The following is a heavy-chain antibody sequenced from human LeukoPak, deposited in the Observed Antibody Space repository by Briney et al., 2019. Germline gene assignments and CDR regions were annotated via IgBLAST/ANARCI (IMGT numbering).Heavy chain of an antibody. CDR3: ARDYYDSSGYPPPNWFDP. Sequence: SVKVSCKASGGTFSSYAISWVRLAPGQGLEWMGRIIPIFGTANYAQKFRGRVTITTDESTSTAYMELSSLRSEDTAVYYCARDYYDSSGYPPPNWFDPWGQGTLVTVSS. D-gene: IGHD3-22*01. J-gene: IGHJ5*02. CDR1: GGTFSSYA. V-gene: IGHV1-69*05. CDR2: IIPIFGTA.